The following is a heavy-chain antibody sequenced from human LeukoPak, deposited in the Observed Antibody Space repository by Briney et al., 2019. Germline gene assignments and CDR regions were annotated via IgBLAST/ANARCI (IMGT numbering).Heavy chain of an antibody. J-gene: IGHJ3*02. D-gene: IGHD5-12*01. V-gene: IGHV1-2*02. CDR2: INPNSGGT. Sequence: ASVKVSCKASGYTFTGYYMHWVRQAPGQGLEWMGWINPNSGGTNYAQKFQGRVTMTRDTSISTAYMELSRLRSDDTAVYYCAREDSRLRLGTDDAFDIWGQGTMVTVSS. CDR1: GYTFTGYY. CDR3: AREDSRLRLGTDDAFDI.